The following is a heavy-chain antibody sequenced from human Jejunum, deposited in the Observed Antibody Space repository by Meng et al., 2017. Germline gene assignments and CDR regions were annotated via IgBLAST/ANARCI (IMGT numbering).Heavy chain of an antibody. CDR3: ARDHMGSLDY. J-gene: IGHJ4*02. V-gene: IGHV4-61*08. CDR1: GGTASRSGYQ. D-gene: IGHD1-26*01. CDR2: AST. Sequence: LQGAGQGCVEASETLSLTFTVSGGTASRSGYQWGWIRQPPGKGLEWIGYASTNYNPSLKSRVTISLDTSRNQFSLSLSSVTAADTAVYYCARDHMGSLDYWGQGILVTVSS.